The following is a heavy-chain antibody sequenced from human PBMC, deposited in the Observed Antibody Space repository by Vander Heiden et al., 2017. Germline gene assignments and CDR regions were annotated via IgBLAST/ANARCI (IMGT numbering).Heavy chain of an antibody. V-gene: IGHV1-69*01. CDR1: GGTFSSYA. CDR2: IIPIFGTA. D-gene: IGHD1-26*01. J-gene: IGHJ6*02. Sequence: QVQLVQSGAEVKKPGASVKVSCKASGGTFSSYAISWVRQAPGQGLELMGGIIPIFGTANYAQKFQGRVTITADESTSTAYMELSSLRSEDTAVYYCARGIVGATLHYYGMDVWGQGTTVTVSS. CDR3: ARGIVGATLHYYGMDV.